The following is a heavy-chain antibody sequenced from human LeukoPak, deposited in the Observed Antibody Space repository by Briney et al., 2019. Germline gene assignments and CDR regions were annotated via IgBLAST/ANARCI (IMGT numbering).Heavy chain of an antibody. CDR2: INTDGNST. CDR3: ARELASGD. V-gene: IGHV3-74*01. D-gene: IGHD6-13*01. Sequence: LGRSLTLSCAASGFTFSTYWMHWVGQAPGKGLVWVSQINTDGNSTTYADSVKGRFTVSRDNAKNTLYLQMNSLRAEDTAVYYCARELASGDWGQGTLVTDPS. CDR1: GFTFSTYW. J-gene: IGHJ4*02.